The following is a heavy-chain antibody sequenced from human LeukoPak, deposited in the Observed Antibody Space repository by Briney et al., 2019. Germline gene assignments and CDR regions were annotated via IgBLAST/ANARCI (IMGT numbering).Heavy chain of an antibody. D-gene: IGHD6-19*01. CDR2: IYYSGST. Sequence: SETLSLTCTVSGGSISSSSYYWGWIRQPPGKELEWIGSIYYSGSTYYNPSLKSRVTISVDTSKNQFSLKLSSVSAADTAVYYCARASSGWGFYWGQGTLVTVSS. CDR3: ARASSGWGFY. V-gene: IGHV4-39*07. CDR1: GGSISSSSYY. J-gene: IGHJ4*02.